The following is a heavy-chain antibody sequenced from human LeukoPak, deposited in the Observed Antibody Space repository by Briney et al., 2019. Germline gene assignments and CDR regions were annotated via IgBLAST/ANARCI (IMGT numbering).Heavy chain of an antibody. CDR1: GFTFSSYA. Sequence: PGGSLRLSCVASGFTFSSYAMSWVRQAPGKGLEWVSVISGSGGSTYYRDSVKGRFTISRDNSKNTLYLQMNRLRAEDTAVYYCAKDGTTTITFDYWGQGTLVTVSS. V-gene: IGHV3-23*01. CDR2: ISGSGGST. CDR3: AKDGTTTITFDY. J-gene: IGHJ4*02. D-gene: IGHD1-1*01.